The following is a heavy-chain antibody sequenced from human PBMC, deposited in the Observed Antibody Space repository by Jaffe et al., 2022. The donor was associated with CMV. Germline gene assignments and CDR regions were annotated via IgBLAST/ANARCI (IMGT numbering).Heavy chain of an antibody. V-gene: IGHV6-1*01. Sequence: QVQLQQSGPGLVKPSQTLSLTCAISGDSVSSNSAAWNWIRQSPSRGLEWLGRTYYRSKWYNDYAVSVKSRITINPDTSKNQFSLQLNSVTPEDTAVYYCARDRHQVVRNIYYYYYMDVWGKGTTVTVSS. J-gene: IGHJ6*03. D-gene: IGHD6-6*01. CDR1: GDSVSSNSAA. CDR3: ARDRHQVVRNIYYYYYMDV. CDR2: TYYRSKWYN.